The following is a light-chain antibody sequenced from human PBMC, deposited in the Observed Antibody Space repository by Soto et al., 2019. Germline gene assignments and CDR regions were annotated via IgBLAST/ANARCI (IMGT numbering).Light chain of an antibody. CDR3: QQRRKWPRT. CDR2: GVS. CDR1: QSVTSN. V-gene: IGKV3-11*01. J-gene: IGKJ4*01. Sequence: EIVLTQPSATLSLSPGERATLSCRASQSVTSNASAWYQQKPGQAPRLLIYGVSSRATGIPDRFSGSGSGTDFTLTISSLEPEDFAVYYCQQRRKWPRTFGGWTKVEI.